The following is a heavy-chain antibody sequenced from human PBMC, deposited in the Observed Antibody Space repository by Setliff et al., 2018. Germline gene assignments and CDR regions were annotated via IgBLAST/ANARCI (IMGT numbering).Heavy chain of an antibody. D-gene: IGHD1-1*01. Sequence: KPSETLSLTCTVSGGSINSSTYNSRSYYWGWIRQPPGKGLEWIGRIYYSGNNYYNASLKSRLTISVDTSENQFSLKLRSVTAADTAVYYCARTGTYRYFDYWGQGILVTVSS. CDR2: IYYSGNN. J-gene: IGHJ4*02. CDR1: GGSINSSTYNSRSYY. CDR3: ARTGTYRYFDY. V-gene: IGHV4-39*01.